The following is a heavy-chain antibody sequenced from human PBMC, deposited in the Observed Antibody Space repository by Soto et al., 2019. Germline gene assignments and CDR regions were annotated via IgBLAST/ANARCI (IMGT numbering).Heavy chain of an antibody. V-gene: IGHV1-46*01. J-gene: IGHJ5*02. CDR2: INPSGDIT. CDR1: VYTFTSNW. D-gene: IGHD6-13*01. Sequence: SVKVSCKASVYTFTSNWIHWARRAPGQGLEWMGVINPSGDITKYAPKFQGRVTMTTDTSTSTIYMDLSSLTSEDTAAYYCARDHSIASSGAWWLDPWGQGTLVTVSS. CDR3: ARDHSIASSGAWWLDP.